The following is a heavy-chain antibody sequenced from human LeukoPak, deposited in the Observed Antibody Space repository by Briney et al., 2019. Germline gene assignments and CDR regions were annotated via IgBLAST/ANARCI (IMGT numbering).Heavy chain of an antibody. CDR2: IYSGGTI. J-gene: IGHJ4*02. D-gene: IGHD6-6*01. Sequence: PGGSLRLSCAASGFNVSRNYMSWVRQAPGKGLEWVSVIYSGGTIYYADSVKGRVTISRDNSKNTLYLQMNSLRVEDTAVYYCAKESRPYSSSPHFDCWGQGTLVTVSS. CDR1: GFNVSRNY. CDR3: AKESRPYSSSPHFDC. V-gene: IGHV3-53*01.